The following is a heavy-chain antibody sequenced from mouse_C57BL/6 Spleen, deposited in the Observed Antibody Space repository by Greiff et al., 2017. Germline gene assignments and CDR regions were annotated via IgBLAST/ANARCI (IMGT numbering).Heavy chain of an antibody. CDR3: ARDLTNWNYAMDY. D-gene: IGHD4-1*01. CDR1: GYTFTSYW. CDR2: IDPSDSET. Sequence: QVQLQQPGAELVRPGSSVKLSCKASGYTFTSYWMHWVKQRPIQGLEWIGNIDPSDSETHYNQKFTDKAALTVDKSSSTAYMQLSSLTSEDSAVYYCARDLTNWNYAMDYWGQGTSVTVSS. J-gene: IGHJ4*01. V-gene: IGHV1-52*01.